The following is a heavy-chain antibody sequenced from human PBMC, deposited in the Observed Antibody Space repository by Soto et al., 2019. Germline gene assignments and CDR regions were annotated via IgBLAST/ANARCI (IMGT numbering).Heavy chain of an antibody. D-gene: IGHD3-3*01. V-gene: IGHV3-30*18. J-gene: IGHJ6*02. Sequence: GGSLRLSCAASGFTFSSYGMHWVRQAPGKGLEWVAVISYDGSNKYYADSVKGRFTISRDNSKNTLYLQMNSLRAEDTAVYYCAKDVTIFGVVIHYYGMDVWGQGTTVTVSS. CDR1: GFTFSSYG. CDR2: ISYDGSNK. CDR3: AKDVTIFGVVIHYYGMDV.